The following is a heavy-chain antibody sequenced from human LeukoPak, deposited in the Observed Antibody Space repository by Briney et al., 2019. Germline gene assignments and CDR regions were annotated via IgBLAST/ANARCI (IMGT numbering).Heavy chain of an antibody. J-gene: IGHJ4*02. Sequence: SETLSLTCTVSGGSVSSGSYYWSWIRQPPGKGLEWIGYIYYSGSTNYNPSLKSRVTISVDTSKNQFSLKLSSVTAADTAVYYCAREDYDFWSGTYYWGQGTLVTVSS. CDR1: GGSVSSGSYY. CDR2: IYYSGST. V-gene: IGHV4-61*01. D-gene: IGHD3-3*01. CDR3: AREDYDFWSGTYY.